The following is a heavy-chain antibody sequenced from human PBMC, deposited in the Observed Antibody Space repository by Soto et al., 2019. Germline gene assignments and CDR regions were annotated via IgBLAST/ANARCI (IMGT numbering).Heavy chain of an antibody. CDR2: INPNSGGT. J-gene: IGHJ4*01. D-gene: IGHD3-22*01. V-gene: IGHV1-2*02. CDR1: GYTFTGYY. CDR3: ARDPGGGDSSGYYVVV. Sequence: VASVKVSCKASGYTFTGYYMHWVRQAPGQGLEWMGWINPNSGGTNYAQKFQGRVTMTTDTSISTAYMELSSLRSDDTAVYYCARDPGGGDSSGYYVVVWGQEPWSPSPQ.